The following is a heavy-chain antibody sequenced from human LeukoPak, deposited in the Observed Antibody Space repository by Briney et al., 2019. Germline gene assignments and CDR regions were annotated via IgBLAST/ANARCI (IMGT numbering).Heavy chain of an antibody. J-gene: IGHJ6*03. CDR1: GYTFTSYD. CDR3: ARGQVAKMFSYYYYMDV. V-gene: IGHV1-8*01. D-gene: IGHD5-12*01. CDR2: MNPNSGNT. Sequence: ASVKVSCKASGYTFTSYDINWVRQATGQGLEWMGWMNPNSGNTGYAQKFQGRVTMTRNTSISTAYMELSSLRSEDTAVYYCARGQVAKMFSYYYYMDVWGKGTTVTVS.